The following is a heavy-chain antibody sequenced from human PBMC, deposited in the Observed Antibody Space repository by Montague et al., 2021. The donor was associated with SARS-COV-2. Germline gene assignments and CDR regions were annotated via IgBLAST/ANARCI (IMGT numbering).Heavy chain of an antibody. CDR1: GGSISSYY. J-gene: IGHJ3*02. CDR2: IYYSGST. Sequence: SETLSLTCTVSGGSISSYYWSWIRQPPGKGLEWIGYIYYSGSTKXNPSLKSRVTISVDTSKNQFSLNLSSVTAADTAVYYCVRDHPYGGPRGAYDIWGQGTVVTVSS. D-gene: IGHD4-23*01. CDR3: VRDHPYGGPRGAYDI. V-gene: IGHV4-59*13.